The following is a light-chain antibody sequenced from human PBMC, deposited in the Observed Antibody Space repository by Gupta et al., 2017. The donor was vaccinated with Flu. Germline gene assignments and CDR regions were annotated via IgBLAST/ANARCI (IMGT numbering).Light chain of an antibody. CDR1: QSVLYSSNNKNY. V-gene: IGKV4-1*01. Sequence: SLGERAIINCKSSQSVLYSSNNKNYLAWYQQTPGQPPKLLIYWASTREFGVPDRFSGSGSGTDFTLTISSLQAEDVAVYYCQQYYTTPLTFGGGTKVEIK. CDR2: WAS. J-gene: IGKJ4*01. CDR3: QQYYTTPLT.